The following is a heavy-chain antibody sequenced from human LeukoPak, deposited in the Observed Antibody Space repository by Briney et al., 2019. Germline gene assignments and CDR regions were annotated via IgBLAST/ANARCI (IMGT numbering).Heavy chain of an antibody. CDR3: ARHLPEGMQWLFIGDAFDI. CDR1: GGSISSSSYY. V-gene: IGHV4-39*01. CDR2: IYYSGST. Sequence: SETLSLTCTVSGGSISSSSYYWGWIRQPPGKGLEWIGSIYYSGSTYYNPTLKSRVTISVDTSKNQFSLKLSSVTAADTAVYYCARHLPEGMQWLFIGDAFDIWGQGTMVTVSS. D-gene: IGHD3-22*01. J-gene: IGHJ3*02.